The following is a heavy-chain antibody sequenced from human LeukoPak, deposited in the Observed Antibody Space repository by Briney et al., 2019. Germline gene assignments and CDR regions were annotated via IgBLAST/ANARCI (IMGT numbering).Heavy chain of an antibody. J-gene: IGHJ4*02. Sequence: GGSLRLSCTGSGFTFADYGMTWFRQAPGKGLEWISHIRSSAYGGTTEYATSVRGRFTISRDDSKSIAYLQMSNLKTEDTAVYYCTRGYDSSGWLFDYWGQGTLVTVSS. CDR1: GFTFADYG. V-gene: IGHV3-49*03. CDR2: IRSSAYGGTT. D-gene: IGHD6-19*01. CDR3: TRGYDSSGWLFDY.